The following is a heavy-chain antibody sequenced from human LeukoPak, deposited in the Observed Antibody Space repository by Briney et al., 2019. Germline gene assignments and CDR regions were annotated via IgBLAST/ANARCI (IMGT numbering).Heavy chain of an antibody. Sequence: ASVKVSCKVSGYTLTELSMHWVRQAPGKGLEWMGGFDPEDGETIYAQKFQGRVTMTGDTSTDTAYMELSSLRSEDTAVYYCATGDTAAGLDYWGQGTLVAVSS. J-gene: IGHJ4*02. CDR3: ATGDTAAGLDY. V-gene: IGHV1-24*01. CDR2: FDPEDGET. D-gene: IGHD6-13*01. CDR1: GYTLTELS.